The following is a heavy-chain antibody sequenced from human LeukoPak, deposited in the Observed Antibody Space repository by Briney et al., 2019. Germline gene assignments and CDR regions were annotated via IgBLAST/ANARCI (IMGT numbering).Heavy chain of an antibody. CDR3: VLGAYWNDDKNAFHI. Sequence: TGGSLRLSCAASGPTFSSYDMHWVRQAPGKGLEWVSSIGATGDTYYAGSVKGRFTISRENAKKSLYLQMSSLRVEDTAVYFCVLGAYWNDDKNAFHIWGPGTMVTVSS. CDR1: GPTFSSYD. J-gene: IGHJ3*02. CDR2: IGATGDT. D-gene: IGHD1-1*01. V-gene: IGHV3-13*01.